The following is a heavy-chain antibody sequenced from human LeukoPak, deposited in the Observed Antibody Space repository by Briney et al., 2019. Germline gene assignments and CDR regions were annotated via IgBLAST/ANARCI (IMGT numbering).Heavy chain of an antibody. D-gene: IGHD1-1*01. J-gene: IGHJ4*02. CDR2: IKSKTEGGTT. Sequence: GGSLRLSCAASGFTFINAWMSWVRQAPGKGVEWVGRIKSKTEGGTTDYPARVKARFTMSRDDSKEPVYLKMNRLKTEDTAVYYCTTPTEGYFDYWGQGTLVTVSS. CDR1: GFTFINAW. V-gene: IGHV3-15*01. CDR3: TTPTEGYFDY.